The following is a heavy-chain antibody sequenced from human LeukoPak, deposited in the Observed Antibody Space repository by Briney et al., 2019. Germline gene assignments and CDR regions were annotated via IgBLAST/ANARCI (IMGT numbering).Heavy chain of an antibody. CDR2: IYRSGST. CDR3: ARGKTGSYYKR. CDR1: GYSISSGYY. Sequence: PSETLSLTCTVSGYSISSGYYWGWIRQPPGKGLEWIGSIYRSGSTYYNPSLKSRVTISVDTSKNQFSLKLSSVTAADTAVYYCARGKTGSYYKRWGQGTLVTVSS. J-gene: IGHJ4*02. D-gene: IGHD3-10*01. V-gene: IGHV4-38-2*02.